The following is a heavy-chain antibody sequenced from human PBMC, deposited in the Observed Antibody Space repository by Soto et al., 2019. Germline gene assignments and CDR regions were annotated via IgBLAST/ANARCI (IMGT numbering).Heavy chain of an antibody. CDR3: VRGLSHLGSCPSFDN. J-gene: IGHJ4*02. D-gene: IGHD1-26*01. Sequence: QVQLVESGGGVVQPGKSLRISCAAAGFSFSKSDMHWVRQAPGEGLQWVALISDDGGNEQYGDSVKGRFTISRDNSKNTLFLQMDSLRPEETAVYFSVRGLSHLGSCPSFDNWGQGSLVIVSS. V-gene: IGHV3-30*03. CDR2: ISDDGGNE. CDR1: GFSFSKSD.